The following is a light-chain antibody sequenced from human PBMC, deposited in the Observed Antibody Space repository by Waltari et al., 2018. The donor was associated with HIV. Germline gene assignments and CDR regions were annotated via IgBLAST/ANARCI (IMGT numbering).Light chain of an antibody. CDR2: HDT. CDR3: QVWDTNTDQYVI. CDR1: NVGSKG. J-gene: IGLJ2*01. V-gene: IGLV3-21*01. Sequence: SYVLTQSPSVSVAPGKTARLTCGGQNVGSKGFNWYQQQPGQAPVMVIYHDTDRPSGMPDRFPGSNDEDKATRTIRRVEAVDEADFYCQVWDTNTDQYVIFGVGTNLAV.